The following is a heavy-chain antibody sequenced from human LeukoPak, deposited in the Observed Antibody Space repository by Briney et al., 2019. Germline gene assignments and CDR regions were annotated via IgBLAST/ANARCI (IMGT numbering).Heavy chain of an antibody. Sequence: GGSLRLSCAASGFTFSNFAMHWVRQAPGKGLEWVAVISYDGDNEYSADSVKGQFTISRDNSKDRLYLQMNSLRPEDTAMYYCARVRGGRSWYYYGMDVWGRGTTVTVSS. V-gene: IGHV3-30-3*01. CDR2: ISYDGDNE. D-gene: IGHD3-16*01. J-gene: IGHJ6*02. CDR3: ARVRGGRSWYYYGMDV. CDR1: GFTFSNFA.